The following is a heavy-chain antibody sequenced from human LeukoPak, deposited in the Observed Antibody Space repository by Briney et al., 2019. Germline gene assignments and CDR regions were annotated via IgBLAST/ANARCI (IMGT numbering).Heavy chain of an antibody. V-gene: IGHV3-23*01. Sequence: GGSLRLSCAASGFTFSSYAMSWVRQAPGKGLEWVSAISGSGGSTYYADSVKGRFTISRNNAKNSLYLQMNSLRAEDTALYYCARGYCGGDCYFDYWGQGTLVTVSS. CDR2: ISGSGGST. J-gene: IGHJ4*02. D-gene: IGHD2-21*02. CDR3: ARGYCGGDCYFDY. CDR1: GFTFSSYA.